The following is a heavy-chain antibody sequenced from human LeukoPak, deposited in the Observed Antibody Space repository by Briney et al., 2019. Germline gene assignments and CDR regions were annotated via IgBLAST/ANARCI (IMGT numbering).Heavy chain of an antibody. D-gene: IGHD3-22*01. CDR1: GFTFSSYS. V-gene: IGHV3-48*04. CDR3: ARGKYYYDSSGYVRNDY. J-gene: IGHJ4*02. Sequence: PGGSLRLSCAASGFTFSSYSMNWVRQAPGKGLEWDSYISSSSSTIYYADSVKGRFTISRDNAKNSLYLQMNSLRAEDTAVYYCARGKYYYDSSGYVRNDYWGQGTLVTVSS. CDR2: ISSSSSTI.